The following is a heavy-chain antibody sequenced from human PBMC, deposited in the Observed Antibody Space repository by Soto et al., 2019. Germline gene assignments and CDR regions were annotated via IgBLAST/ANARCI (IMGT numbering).Heavy chain of an antibody. V-gene: IGHV3-15*07. D-gene: IGHD3-16*02. J-gene: IGHJ4*02. CDR1: GFTFSNAW. Sequence: GGSLRLSCAASGFTFSNAWINWVRQAPGKGLEWVGRIKSKTDGGTTDYAAPVKGRFTVSRDNAKNAVYLQMNSLTVEDTAVYFCARDFSYQRFDHWGQGALVTVSS. CDR3: ARDFSYQRFDH. CDR2: IKSKTDGGTT.